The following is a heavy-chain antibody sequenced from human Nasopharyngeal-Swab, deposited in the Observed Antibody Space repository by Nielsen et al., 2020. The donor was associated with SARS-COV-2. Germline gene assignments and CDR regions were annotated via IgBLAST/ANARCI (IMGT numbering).Heavy chain of an antibody. J-gene: IGHJ6*02. Sequence: GGSLRLSCAASGFTLSTYAISWVRQAPGKGLEWVSVISGSDYSTHYADSVKGRFTISRDNSKNTVSLQMNSLRAEDTAIYYCAKDRDSGDDSEEYYHYYGMDVWGQGAPVTVSS. D-gene: IGHD5-12*01. CDR1: GFTLSTYA. V-gene: IGHV3-23*01. CDR3: AKDRDSGDDSEEYYHYYGMDV. CDR2: ISGSDYST.